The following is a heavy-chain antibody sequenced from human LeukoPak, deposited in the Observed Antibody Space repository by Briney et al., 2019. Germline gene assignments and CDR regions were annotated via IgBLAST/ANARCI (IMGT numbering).Heavy chain of an antibody. V-gene: IGHV4-59*08. J-gene: IGHJ5*02. Sequence: SETLSLTCTVSGGSISSFYWSWIRHPAGKGLEWIGYISYSGSTDYNPSLKSRVTISIDTSKNQFSLKLSSVTAADTAVYYCARRDTNSGVDPWGQGTLVTVSS. CDR1: GGSISSFY. CDR2: ISYSGST. D-gene: IGHD2-15*01. CDR3: ARRDTNSGVDP.